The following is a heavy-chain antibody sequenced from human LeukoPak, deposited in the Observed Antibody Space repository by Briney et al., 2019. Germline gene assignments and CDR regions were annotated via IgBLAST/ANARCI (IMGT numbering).Heavy chain of an antibody. CDR1: GFTFSSYS. V-gene: IGHV3-23*01. CDR2: FSGSGGST. J-gene: IGHJ6*03. Sequence: GGSLRLSCAASGFTFSSYSMNWVRQAPGKGLECISGFSGSGGSTYYADSVKGRFTISRDNSKNTLYLQMNSLRAEDTAVYYCAKNGDRGAYCTGGTCYPYFYYYMDVWGKGTTVTI. CDR3: AKNGDRGAYCTGGTCYPYFYYYMDV. D-gene: IGHD2-15*01.